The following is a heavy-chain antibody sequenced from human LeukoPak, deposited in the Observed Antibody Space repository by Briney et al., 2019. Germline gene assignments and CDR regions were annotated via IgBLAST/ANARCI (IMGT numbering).Heavy chain of an antibody. V-gene: IGHV1-2*02. Sequence: ASVKVSCKASGYTFTANYMHWVRQAPGQGLGWMGWIKPNSGGTNYPQKFQGRVTMTRDTSISTAYMELSRLRSDDTAVYYCASDSSGYYLVHWGQGTLVTVSS. D-gene: IGHD3-22*01. CDR3: ASDSSGYYLVH. CDR2: IKPNSGGT. J-gene: IGHJ4*02. CDR1: GYTFTANY.